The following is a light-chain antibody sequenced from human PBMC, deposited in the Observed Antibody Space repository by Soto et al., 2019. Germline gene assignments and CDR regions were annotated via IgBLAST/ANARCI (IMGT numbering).Light chain of an antibody. Sequence: IVMTQSPATLSVSPGERATLSCRASQSVSSNLAWYQQKPGQAPRLLIFGASIRATGVLARFSAGGSGTEFTLTISSMQSADFSIYYCQQYNDWPTYTFGQGTNLDI. CDR2: GAS. CDR1: QSVSSN. CDR3: QQYNDWPTYT. J-gene: IGKJ2*01. V-gene: IGKV3-15*01.